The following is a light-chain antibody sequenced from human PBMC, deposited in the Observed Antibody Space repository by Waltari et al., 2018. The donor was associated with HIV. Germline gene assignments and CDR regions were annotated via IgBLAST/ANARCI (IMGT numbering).Light chain of an antibody. J-gene: IGLJ3*02. CDR3: QVWDYNSDRWV. Sequence: SYVLTQPPSVSVAPGQTARITCGGNNIGTKNMHWYQQRPGQAPVLVVCDDSDRPSETPERFACSNSANTATLSISRVEAGDEADYYCQVWDYNSDRWVFGGGTKLTVL. CDR2: DDS. V-gene: IGLV3-21*02. CDR1: NIGTKN.